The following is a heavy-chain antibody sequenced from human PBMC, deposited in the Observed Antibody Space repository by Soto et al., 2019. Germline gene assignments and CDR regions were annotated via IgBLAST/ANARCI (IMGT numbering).Heavy chain of an antibody. Sequence: PWGSLRLSCVTSAFSLTSCSMSWVRQTPGKGLEWVSALSRSGGATYYADSVKGRFTISRDTSTNTLYLQMSNLRAEGTAIYYCAKGEMATIRNSFDPWGQGTLVTVS. J-gene: IGHJ5*02. CDR2: LSRSGGAT. D-gene: IGHD5-12*01. V-gene: IGHV3-23*01. CDR3: AKGEMATIRNSFDP. CDR1: AFSLTSCS.